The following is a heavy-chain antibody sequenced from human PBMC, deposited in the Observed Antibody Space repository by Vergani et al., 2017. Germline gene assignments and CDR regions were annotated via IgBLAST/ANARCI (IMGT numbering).Heavy chain of an antibody. V-gene: IGHV3-15*07. CDR1: GFSFRNAW. D-gene: IGHD3-10*01. Sequence: EVQLVESGGGIVKPGGSLRLSCVASGFSFRNAWMNWVRRTPGKGLEWVGRIKSTFDRGTTDYAAAVKGRFTISRDDSNNTLFLQMNGLKTEDIGVYCCTTEPRYWGDGSCCWLRDHRYDGMDVWGQGTTVTVSS. CDR2: IKSTFDRGTT. CDR3: TTEPRYWGDGSCCWLRDHRYDGMDV. J-gene: IGHJ6*02.